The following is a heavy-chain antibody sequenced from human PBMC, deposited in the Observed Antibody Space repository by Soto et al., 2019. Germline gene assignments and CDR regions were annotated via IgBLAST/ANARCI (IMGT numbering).Heavy chain of an antibody. CDR3: ASTYYYDNSGDFDF. J-gene: IGHJ4*02. CDR2: IYYSGST. Sequence: PSETLSLTCTVSGGSISSYYWSWIRQPPGKGLEWIGYIYYSGSTNYNPSLKSRVTISVDTSKNQFSLKLSSVTAADTAVYYCASTYYYDNSGDFDFWGQGTLVTVS. D-gene: IGHD3-22*01. CDR1: GGSISSYY. V-gene: IGHV4-59*08.